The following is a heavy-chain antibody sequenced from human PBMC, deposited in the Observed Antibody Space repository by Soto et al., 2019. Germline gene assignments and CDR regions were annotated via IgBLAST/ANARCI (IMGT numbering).Heavy chain of an antibody. CDR2: IIPILRTT. Sequence: SVKVSCKVSGNTLSSYAFTWLRQAPGKGFELMGTIIPILRTTEYEQKFQGRVTITADESTTTVYMELSGLTSGDTGIYFCARGYQPILPFDFWGQGTLVTVSS. D-gene: IGHD2-15*01. V-gene: IGHV1-69*11. J-gene: IGHJ4*02. CDR1: GNTLSSYA. CDR3: ARGYQPILPFDF.